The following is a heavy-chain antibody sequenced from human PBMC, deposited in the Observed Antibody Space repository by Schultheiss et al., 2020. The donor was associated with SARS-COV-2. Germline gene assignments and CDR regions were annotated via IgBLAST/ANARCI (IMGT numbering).Heavy chain of an antibody. Sequence: GGSLRLSFAASGFTFSNAWMNWVRQAPGKGLEWVGRIKSKTDGGTTDYAAPVKGRFTISRDDSKNTLYLQMNSLKTEDTAVYYCTTGSRGDGYCSGGSCLPFYYYGMDVWGQGTTVTVSS. D-gene: IGHD2-15*01. CDR1: GFTFSNAW. CDR2: IKSKTDGGTT. J-gene: IGHJ6*02. CDR3: TTGSRGDGYCSGGSCLPFYYYGMDV. V-gene: IGHV3-15*07.